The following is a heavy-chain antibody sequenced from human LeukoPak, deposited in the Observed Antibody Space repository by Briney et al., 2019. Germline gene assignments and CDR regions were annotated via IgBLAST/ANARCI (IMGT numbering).Heavy chain of an antibody. CDR3: ARGQVITFGGVIVIGGYYFDY. J-gene: IGHJ4*02. Sequence: GGSLRLSCAASGFTFSSYWMSWVRQAPGKGLEWVANIKQDGSEKYYVDSVKGRFTISRDNAKNSLYLQMNSLRAEDTAVYYCARGQVITFGGVIVIGGYYFDYWGQGTPVTVSS. CDR1: GFTFSSYW. D-gene: IGHD3-16*02. V-gene: IGHV3-7*01. CDR2: IKQDGSEK.